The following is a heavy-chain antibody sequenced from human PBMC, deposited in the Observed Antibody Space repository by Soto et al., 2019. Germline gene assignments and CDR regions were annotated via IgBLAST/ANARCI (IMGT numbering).Heavy chain of an antibody. CDR1: RFTFSDYY. CDR3: ARDPLHHRSTFDY. V-gene: IGHV3-11*01. D-gene: IGHD3-16*02. J-gene: IGHJ4*02. CDR2: ITSSGGTI. Sequence: GVSLRLPCSASRFTFSDYYMSWIRQHPGKGLEWISYITSSGGTIYYADSVKGRFTISRDNAKNSLYLQMNGLRAEDTAVYYCARDPLHHRSTFDYWGQVTLGTVSS.